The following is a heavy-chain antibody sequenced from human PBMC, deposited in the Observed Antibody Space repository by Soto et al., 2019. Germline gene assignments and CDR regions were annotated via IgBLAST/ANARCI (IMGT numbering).Heavy chain of an antibody. CDR3: ARDALDSSGCRDF. Sequence: QVQLVESGGGVVQPGRSLRLSCAASGFTFSSYAMHWVRQAPGKGLEWVAVISYDGSNKYYADSVKGRFTISRDNSKNTLYLQMNSLSAEDTAVYYCARDALDSSGCRDFRGQGTLVTVSS. CDR1: GFTFSSYA. D-gene: IGHD6-19*01. J-gene: IGHJ4*02. CDR2: ISYDGSNK. V-gene: IGHV3-30-3*01.